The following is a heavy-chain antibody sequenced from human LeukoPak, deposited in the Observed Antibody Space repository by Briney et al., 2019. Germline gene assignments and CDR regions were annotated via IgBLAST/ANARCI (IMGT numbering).Heavy chain of an antibody. CDR1: GYSFTSYW. D-gene: IGHD6-19*01. V-gene: IGHV5-51*01. CDR2: IYPGDSDT. CDR3: ARRLRAVADPFDY. J-gene: IGHJ4*02. Sequence: PGESLKISCKGSGYSFTSYWIGWVRPMPGKGLEWMGIIYPGDSDTRYSPSFQGQVTISPDKYISTAYLQWSSLKASDTAMYYCARRLRAVADPFDYWGQGTLVTVSS.